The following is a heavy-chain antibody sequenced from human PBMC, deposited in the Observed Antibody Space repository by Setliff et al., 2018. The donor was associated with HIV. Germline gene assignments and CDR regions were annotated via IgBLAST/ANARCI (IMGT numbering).Heavy chain of an antibody. CDR1: GYTFSTNA. CDR3: ARGSCSGCCLSDY. CDR2: INAGDDNT. V-gene: IGHV1-3*01. D-gene: IGHD2-15*01. Sequence: GASVKVSCKAFGYTFSTNAIHWVRQAPGQRLEWMGYINAGDDNTRYSEKFQGRVTIIRDTSANTAYMELSSLRSEDTAVYYCARGSCSGCCLSDYWGLGTLVTVSS. J-gene: IGHJ4*02.